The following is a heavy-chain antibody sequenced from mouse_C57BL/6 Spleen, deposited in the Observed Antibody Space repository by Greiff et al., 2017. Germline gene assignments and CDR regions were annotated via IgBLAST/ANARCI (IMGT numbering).Heavy chain of an antibody. Sequence: VQLQQPGPELVKPGASVKLSCKASGYTFTSYWMHWVKQRPGQGLEWIGNINPSNGGTTYNEKFKSKATLTVDKSSSTAYMQLSSLTSEDSAVYYCARGELFFAMDYWGQGTSVTVSS. CDR2: INPSNGGT. V-gene: IGHV1-53*01. J-gene: IGHJ4*01. CDR1: GYTFTSYW. CDR3: ARGELFFAMDY.